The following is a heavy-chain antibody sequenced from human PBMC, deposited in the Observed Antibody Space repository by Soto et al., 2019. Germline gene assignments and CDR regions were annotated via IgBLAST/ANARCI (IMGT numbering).Heavy chain of an antibody. Sequence: EVQLLESGGGLVQPGGSLRLSCAASGFTFSSYAMSWVRQAPGKGLEWVSAISGSGGSPYYADSVKGRFTISRDNSKNTLYLQMNSLRAEDTSVYYCAKGVAGLWRGDFDLWGRGTLVTVSS. CDR2: ISGSGGSP. CDR3: AKGVAGLWRGDFDL. D-gene: IGHD3-16*01. CDR1: GFTFSSYA. V-gene: IGHV3-23*01. J-gene: IGHJ2*01.